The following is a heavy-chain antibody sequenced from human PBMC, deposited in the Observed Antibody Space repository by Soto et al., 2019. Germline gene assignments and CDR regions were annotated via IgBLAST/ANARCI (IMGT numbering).Heavy chain of an antibody. Sequence: QVQLQESGPGLVKPSETLSLTCTVSGGSISSYYWSWIRQPPGKGLEWIGCFYYSGSTNYNPSLKSRVTISVDTSKKQSSLKLSSVTAADTAVYYCERGGWKLFDYWGQGTLVTVSS. CDR1: GGSISSYY. V-gene: IGHV4-59*01. J-gene: IGHJ4*02. CDR2: FYYSGST. CDR3: ERGGWKLFDY. D-gene: IGHD6-19*01.